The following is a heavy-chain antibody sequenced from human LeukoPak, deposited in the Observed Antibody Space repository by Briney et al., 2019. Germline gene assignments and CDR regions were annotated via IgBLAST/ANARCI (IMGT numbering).Heavy chain of an antibody. Sequence: GGSLRLSCAVSGFTLNNYWMSWVRQTPGKGLEWVANIKEDGSEKYYVDSVKGRFTISRDTAKNSLFLQMNSLRAEDTAVYYCARGGYCSGGSCATDFFNYWGQGTLVTVSS. CDR3: ARGGYCSGGSCATDFFNY. J-gene: IGHJ4*02. V-gene: IGHV3-7*01. CDR1: GFTLNNYW. CDR2: IKEDGSEK. D-gene: IGHD2-15*01.